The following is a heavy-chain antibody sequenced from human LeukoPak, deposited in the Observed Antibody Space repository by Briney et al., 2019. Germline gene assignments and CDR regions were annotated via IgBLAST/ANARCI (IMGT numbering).Heavy chain of an antibody. CDR3: ARYGRNWDLDS. Sequence: GGSLRLSCAASGFTFSSYGMHWVRQAPGKGLEWVAFIRYDGSNKYYADSVKGRFTISRDNAQNSLYLQMSNLRVEDTAVYYCARYGRNWDLDSWGQGTLVTVSS. V-gene: IGHV3-30*02. D-gene: IGHD7-27*01. CDR1: GFTFSSYG. J-gene: IGHJ4*02. CDR2: IRYDGSNK.